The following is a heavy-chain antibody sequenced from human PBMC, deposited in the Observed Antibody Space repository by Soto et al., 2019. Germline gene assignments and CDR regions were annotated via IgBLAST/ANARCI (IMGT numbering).Heavy chain of an antibody. CDR3: ARGYLTTANWGSFHQPVDFDI. CDR2: MNPNSGNT. J-gene: IGHJ3*02. V-gene: IGHV1-8*01. CDR1: GYTFTSYD. Sequence: ASVKVSCKASGYTFTSYDINWVRQATGQGLEWMGWMNPNSGNTGYAQKFQGRVTMTRNTSISTAYMELSSLRSEDTAVYYCARGYLTTANWGSFHQPVDFDIWGQGTMVTVSS. D-gene: IGHD7-27*01.